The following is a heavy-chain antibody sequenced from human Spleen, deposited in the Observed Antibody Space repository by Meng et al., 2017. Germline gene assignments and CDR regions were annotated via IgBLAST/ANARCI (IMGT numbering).Heavy chain of an antibody. V-gene: IGHV4-30-4*01. D-gene: IGHD3-22*01. Sequence: QVQLQESGPGLVKPSQTLSLTCTVSGGSISSDNYWSWIRQPPGKGLEWIGYIYYSGRTYYNPSLKSRLTISVDTSKNQFSLKLSSVTAADTAVYYCARESGSSRFDYWGQGTLVTVSS. CDR2: IYYSGRT. J-gene: IGHJ4*02. CDR3: ARESGSSRFDY. CDR1: GGSISSDNY.